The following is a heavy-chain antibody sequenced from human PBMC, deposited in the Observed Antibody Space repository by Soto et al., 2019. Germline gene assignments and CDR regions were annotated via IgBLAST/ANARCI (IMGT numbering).Heavy chain of an antibody. J-gene: IGHJ5*02. V-gene: IGHV4-39*01. CDR1: GGSISSYGYY. CDR3: ARGRIAVTPMGRNWFDP. CDR2: IHYSGST. Sequence: SETLSLTCTVSGGSISSYGYYWGWIRQPPGKGLEWIGSIHYSGSTYYNPSLKSRVTISVDTSKNQFSLKLSSVTAADTAVYYCARGRIAVTPMGRNWFDPWGQGTLVTVST. D-gene: IGHD6-19*01.